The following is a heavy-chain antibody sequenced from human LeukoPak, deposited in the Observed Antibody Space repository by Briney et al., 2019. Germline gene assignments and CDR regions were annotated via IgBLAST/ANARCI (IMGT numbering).Heavy chain of an antibody. CDR3: ARGPRLYGH. J-gene: IGHJ4*02. D-gene: IGHD4-17*01. Sequence: GSLGLSCAASGFTFSSYSMNWVRQAPGKGLEWIGEINHSGSTNYNPSLKSRVTISVDTSKNQFSLKLSSVTAADTAVYYCARGPRLYGHWGQGTLVTVSS. CDR2: INHSGST. V-gene: IGHV4-34*01. CDR1: GFTFSSYS.